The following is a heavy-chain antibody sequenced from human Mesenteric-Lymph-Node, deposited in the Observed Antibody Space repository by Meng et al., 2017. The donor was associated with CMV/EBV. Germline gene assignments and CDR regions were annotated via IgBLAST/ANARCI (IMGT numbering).Heavy chain of an antibody. D-gene: IGHD2-2*01. J-gene: IGHJ3*02. CDR1: GFTFSTYV. CDR3: AREYCSSSNCYPPGVFDI. Sequence: GGSLRLSCAASGFTFSTYVMHWVRQAPGKGLEWVAVVSHDGSDKYYADSVKGRFTISRDNSKNTLYLQMNSLRVEDTAVYYCAREYCSSSNCYPPGVFDIWGQGTMVTVSS. CDR2: VSHDGSDK. V-gene: IGHV3-30-3*01.